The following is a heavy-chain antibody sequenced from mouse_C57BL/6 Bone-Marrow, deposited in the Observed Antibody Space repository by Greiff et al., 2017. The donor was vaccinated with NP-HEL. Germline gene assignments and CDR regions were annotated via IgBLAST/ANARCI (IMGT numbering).Heavy chain of an antibody. V-gene: IGHV1-69*01. CDR2: IDPSDSYT. D-gene: IGHD1-1*01. CDR1: GYTFTSYW. J-gene: IGHJ2*01. Sequence: VQLQQPGAELVMPGASVKLSCTASGYTFTSYWMPWVRQRPGQGLEWIGEIDPSDSYTNYTQKFKGKSTLTVDKSSSTAYMQLSSVTSEDAAVYYCARLGRYYFDDWGKGTTLTVAT. CDR3: ARLGRYYFDD.